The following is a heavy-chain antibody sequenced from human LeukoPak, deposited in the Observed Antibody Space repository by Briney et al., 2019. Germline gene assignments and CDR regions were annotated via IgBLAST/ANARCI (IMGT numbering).Heavy chain of an antibody. J-gene: IGHJ4*02. CDR1: GGSISSTTYY. Sequence: SETLSLTCTVSGGSISSTTYYWGWIRQPPGKGLEWIGYIYYSGSTNYNPSLKSRVTISVDTSKNQFSLKLSSVTAADTAVYYCARDSSYFDYWGQGTLVTVSS. CDR2: IYYSGST. V-gene: IGHV4-61*01. CDR3: ARDSSYFDY. D-gene: IGHD2-15*01.